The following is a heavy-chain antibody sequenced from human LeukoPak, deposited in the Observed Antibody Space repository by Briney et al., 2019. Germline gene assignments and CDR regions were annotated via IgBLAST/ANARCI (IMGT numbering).Heavy chain of an antibody. CDR2: IGGSGGST. V-gene: IGHV3-23*01. CDR3: AKVGGDTPLFYFDF. CDR1: GFTFSYYA. D-gene: IGHD2-21*02. Sequence: TGGSLRLSCAASGFTFSYYAMSGVRQAPGKGLEWVSSIGGSGGSTYYADSVKGRFTISGDNSKDTLYLQMNSLRAEDTAVYFCAKVGGDTPLFYFDFWGQGSLVTVSS. J-gene: IGHJ4*02.